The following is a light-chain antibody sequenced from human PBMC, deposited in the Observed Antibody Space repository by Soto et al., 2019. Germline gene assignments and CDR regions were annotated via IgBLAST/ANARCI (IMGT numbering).Light chain of an antibody. CDR2: DAS. Sequence: DIQMTQSPSALSASVGYRVTMSCQASQDISDVLNWYQQQPGKAPKVLIYDASKLQTGVPSRFSGRGSGKDFTFTISSLQPDDSGTYYCQQFYDLPITFGQGTRLEI. CDR1: QDISDV. V-gene: IGKV1-33*01. J-gene: IGKJ5*01. CDR3: QQFYDLPIT.